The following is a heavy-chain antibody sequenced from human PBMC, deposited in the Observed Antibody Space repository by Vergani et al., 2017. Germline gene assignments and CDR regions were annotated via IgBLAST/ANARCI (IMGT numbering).Heavy chain of an antibody. CDR3: ARGRIRDHAIDP. D-gene: IGHD1-14*01. CDR2: IWYDGSNK. V-gene: IGHV3-33*01. Sequence: QVQLVESGGGVVQPGRSLRLSCAASGFTFSSYGMHWVRQAPGKGLEWVAVIWYDGSNKYYADSVKGRFTISRDNSKNTLYLQMNSLRDEDTAVYYCARGRIRDHAIDPWGQGTLVTVSS. CDR1: GFTFSSYG. J-gene: IGHJ5*02.